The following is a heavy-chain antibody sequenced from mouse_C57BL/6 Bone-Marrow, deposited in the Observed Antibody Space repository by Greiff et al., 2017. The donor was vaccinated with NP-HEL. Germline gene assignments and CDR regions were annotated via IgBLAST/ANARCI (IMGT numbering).Heavy chain of an antibody. CDR2: INPNNGGT. CDR1: GYTFTDYY. Sequence: EVQLQQSGPELVKPGASLHLSFNSSGYTFTDYYMNWVKQSNGKSLEWIGDINPNNGGTSYNPKFKGKATLTVDKSSSTAYMELRSLTSEDSAIDDCARERSHFDYWGQGTTLTVSA. J-gene: IGHJ2*01. V-gene: IGHV1-26*01. CDR3: ARERSHFDY.